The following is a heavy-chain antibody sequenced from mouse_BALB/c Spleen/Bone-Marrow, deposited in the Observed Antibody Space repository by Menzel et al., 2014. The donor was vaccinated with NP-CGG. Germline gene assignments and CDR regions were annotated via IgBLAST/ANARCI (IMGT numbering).Heavy chain of an antibody. Sequence: VQLQQPGAELVKPGASVKLSCTASGFNIKDTYMHWVKQRPEQGLEWIGRIDPANGNTKYDPKFQGKVTITADTSSNTAYLQLSSLTSEDTAVYYCARWEYYAMDYWVKEPQSPSPQ. V-gene: IGHV14-3*02. CDR3: ARWEYYAMDY. D-gene: IGHD4-1*01. J-gene: IGHJ4*01. CDR2: IDPANGNT. CDR1: GFNIKDTY.